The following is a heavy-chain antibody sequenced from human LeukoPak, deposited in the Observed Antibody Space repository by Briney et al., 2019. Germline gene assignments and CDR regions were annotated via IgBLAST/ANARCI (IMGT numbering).Heavy chain of an antibody. D-gene: IGHD2-2*02. V-gene: IGHV3-21*01. J-gene: IGHJ6*03. CDR2: ISSSSSYI. Sequence: PGGSLRLSCAASGFTFSSYSMNWVRQAPGKGLEWVSSISSSSSYIYYADSVKGRFTISRDNAKNSLYLQMISLRAEDTAVYYCARWCSSTSCYIYYMDVWGKGTTVTVSS. CDR3: ARWCSSTSCYIYYMDV. CDR1: GFTFSSYS.